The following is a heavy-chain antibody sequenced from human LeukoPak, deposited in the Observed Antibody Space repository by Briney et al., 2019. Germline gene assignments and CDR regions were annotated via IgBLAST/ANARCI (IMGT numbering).Heavy chain of an antibody. CDR1: RFTLSTYW. V-gene: IGHV3-7*01. CDR2: IKQDGSQE. J-gene: IGHJ4*02. Sequence: PGGSLRLSCAASRFTLSTYWMSWVRQVPGKGLEWVAHIKQDGSQEYYVDSVKGRFTISRDSAKNSLYLQMNSLRAEDTAVYYCARGVPYDSWSGPHYSDYWGQGTLVTVSS. D-gene: IGHD3-3*01. CDR3: ARGVPYDSWSGPHYSDY.